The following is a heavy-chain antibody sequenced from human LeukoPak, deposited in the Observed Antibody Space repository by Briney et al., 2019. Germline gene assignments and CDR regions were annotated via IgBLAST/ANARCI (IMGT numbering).Heavy chain of an antibody. CDR2: IRYDGSNK. D-gene: IGHD5-18*01. V-gene: IGHV3-30*02. CDR3: GKDLAQDTPMVRNLFDP. CDR1: GFTFSSYG. Sequence: GGTLRLSCAASGFTFSSYGMHWVRQAPGKGLEWVAFIRYDGSNKYYADSVKGRFTISRDNSKNTLYLQMNSLRAEDTAVYYCGKDLAQDTPMVRNLFDPWGQGTLVTVSS. J-gene: IGHJ5*02.